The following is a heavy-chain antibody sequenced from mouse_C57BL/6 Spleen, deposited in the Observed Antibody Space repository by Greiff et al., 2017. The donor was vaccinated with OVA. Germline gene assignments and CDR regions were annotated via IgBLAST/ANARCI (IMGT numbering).Heavy chain of an antibody. Sequence: EVKLVEPGGGLVKPGGSLKLSCAASGFTFSDYGMHWVRQAPEKGLEWVAYISSGSSTIYYADTVKGRFTISRDNAKNTLFLQMTRLRSEDTAMYYCARGYFDYWGQGTTLTVSS. V-gene: IGHV5-17*01. J-gene: IGHJ2*01. CDR1: GFTFSDYG. CDR3: ARGYFDY. CDR2: ISSGSSTI.